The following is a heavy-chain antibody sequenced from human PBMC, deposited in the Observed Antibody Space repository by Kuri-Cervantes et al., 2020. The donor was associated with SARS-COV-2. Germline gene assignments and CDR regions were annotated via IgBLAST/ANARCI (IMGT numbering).Heavy chain of an antibody. CDR2: IRSKAYGGTT. CDR1: GFLFSASA. J-gene: IGHJ4*02. Sequence: GGSLRLSCEVSGFLFSASAIHWVRQAPGKGLEWVGFIRSKAYGGTTEYAASVKGRFTISRDDSKSIAYLQMNSLKTEDTAVYYCTSSDFWSGYYFDYWGQGTLVTVSS. V-gene: IGHV3-49*04. CDR3: TSSDFWSGYYFDY. D-gene: IGHD3-3*01.